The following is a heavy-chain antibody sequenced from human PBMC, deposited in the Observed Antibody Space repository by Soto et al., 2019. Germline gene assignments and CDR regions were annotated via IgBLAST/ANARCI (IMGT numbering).Heavy chain of an antibody. D-gene: IGHD6-19*01. V-gene: IGHV1-18*01. CDR1: GYTFTSYG. Sequence: ASVKVSCKASGYTFTSYGMSWVRQAPGQGLEWMGWISAYNGNTNYAQKLQGRVTMTTDTSTSTAYMELRSLRSDDTAVYYCARDLFGLRAVAAAADWGQGTLVTVSS. J-gene: IGHJ4*02. CDR3: ARDLFGLRAVAAAAD. CDR2: ISAYNGNT.